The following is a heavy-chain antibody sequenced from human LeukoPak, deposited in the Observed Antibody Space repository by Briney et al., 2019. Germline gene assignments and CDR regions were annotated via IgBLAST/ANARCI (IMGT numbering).Heavy chain of an antibody. J-gene: IGHJ5*02. D-gene: IGHD3-10*01. CDR1: GYTLTGYY. CDR3: ARDRRNYGSGSYYSPNWFAP. V-gene: IGHV1-2*02. Sequence: ASVKVSCKASGYTLTGYYMHLVRQAPGQGLEWMGWMNPNSGGTNYAQKFQGRVTMTRGTSISTAYMELSRPRSDDTAVYYCARDRRNYGSGSYYSPNWFAPWGQGTLVTVSS. CDR2: MNPNSGGT.